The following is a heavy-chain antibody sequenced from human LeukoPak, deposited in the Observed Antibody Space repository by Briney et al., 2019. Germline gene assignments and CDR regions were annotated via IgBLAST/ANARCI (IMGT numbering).Heavy chain of an antibody. V-gene: IGHV3-21*01. D-gene: IGHD3-16*01. Sequence: PGGSLRLSCAASGFTFSSYSMNWVRQAPGKGLEWVSSISTSGSYIYYADSVKGRFTISRDNAKSSLFLQMNSLRAEDTAMYYCARDGLDPYYSYYMDVWGKGTTVTVSS. CDR3: ARDGLDPYYSYYMDV. CDR2: ISTSGSYI. J-gene: IGHJ6*03. CDR1: GFTFSSYS.